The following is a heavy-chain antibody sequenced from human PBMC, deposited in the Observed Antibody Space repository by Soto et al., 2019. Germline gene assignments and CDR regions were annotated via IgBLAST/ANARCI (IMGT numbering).Heavy chain of an antibody. J-gene: IGHJ4*02. CDR3: ARAEVRDSSGYYRDY. D-gene: IGHD3-22*01. CDR1: GGTFSSYT. V-gene: IGHV1-69*02. CDR2: IIPILGIA. Sequence: QVPLVQSGAEVKKPGSSVKVSCKASGGTFSSYTISWVRQAPGQGLEWMGRIIPILGIANYAQKFQGRVTITADKSTSTAYMELSSLRSEDTAVYYCARAEVRDSSGYYRDYWGQGTLVTVSS.